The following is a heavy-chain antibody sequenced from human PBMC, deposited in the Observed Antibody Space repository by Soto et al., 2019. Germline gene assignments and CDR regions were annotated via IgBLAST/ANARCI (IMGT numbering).Heavy chain of an antibody. Sequence: QVQLVQSGAEVKKPGSSVKVSCKASGGTFSSYAISWVRQAPGQGLEWMGGIIPIFGTANYAQKFQGRVTITADESTSTAYMELSILRSEDTAVYYCARGWASVVPASSVGYYYGMDVWGQGTTVTVSS. J-gene: IGHJ6*02. CDR1: GGTFSSYA. D-gene: IGHD2-2*01. V-gene: IGHV1-69*01. CDR3: ARGWASVVPASSVGYYYGMDV. CDR2: IIPIFGTA.